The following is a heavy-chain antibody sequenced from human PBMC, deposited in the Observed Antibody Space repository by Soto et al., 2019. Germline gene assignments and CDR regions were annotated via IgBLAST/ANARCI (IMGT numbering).Heavy chain of an antibody. V-gene: IGHV4-59*01. J-gene: IGHJ6*03. CDR1: GGSISGYY. CDR2: IYYSGST. Sequence: SETLSLTCTVSGGSISGYYWSWIRQPPGKGLQWIGYIYYSGSTNYNPSLKSRVTISIDTSKNQFSLKLSSVTAADTAVYYCVSVEGGSSSPYSYYYMDVWGKGTTVTVS. CDR3: VSVEGGSSSPYSYYYMDV. D-gene: IGHD6-6*01.